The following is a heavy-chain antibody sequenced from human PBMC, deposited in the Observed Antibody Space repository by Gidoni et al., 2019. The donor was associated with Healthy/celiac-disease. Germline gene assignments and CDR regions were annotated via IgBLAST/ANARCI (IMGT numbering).Heavy chain of an antibody. Sequence: EVQLLESGGGLVQPGGSLRLSCAASGFTFSSYWMSWVRQAPGKGLEWVANIKQDGSEKYYVDSVKGRFTISRDNAKNSLYLQMNSLRAEDTAVYYCARYIIVGAPLRWFDPWGQGTLVTVSS. CDR2: IKQDGSEK. CDR3: ARYIIVGAPLRWFDP. V-gene: IGHV3-7*03. D-gene: IGHD1-26*01. J-gene: IGHJ5*02. CDR1: GFTFSSYW.